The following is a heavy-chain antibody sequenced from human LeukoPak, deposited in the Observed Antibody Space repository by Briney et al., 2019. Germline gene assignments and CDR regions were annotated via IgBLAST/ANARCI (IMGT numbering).Heavy chain of an antibody. CDR3: ARGNMVATWYYYYYYGMDV. Sequence: ASVKVSCKASGYTFTSYDINWVRQATGQGLGWMGWMNPNSGNTGYAQKFQGRATMTRNTSISTAYMELSSLRSEDTAVYYCARGNMVATWYYYYYYGMDVWGQGTTVTVSS. J-gene: IGHJ6*02. V-gene: IGHV1-8*01. CDR2: MNPNSGNT. CDR1: GYTFTSYD. D-gene: IGHD5-12*01.